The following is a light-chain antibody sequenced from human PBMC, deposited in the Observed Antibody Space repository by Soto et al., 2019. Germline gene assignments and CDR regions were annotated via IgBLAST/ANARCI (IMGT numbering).Light chain of an antibody. CDR1: SSVVGKYNL. Sequence: QSALTQPASVSGSPGQSITISCTGPSSVVGKYNLVSWYQQHPGKAPKLMIYEDSKRPSGVSNRFSGSKSGNTASLTISGLQAEDDADYYCASHAGRGTVVFGGGTKLTVL. J-gene: IGLJ3*02. CDR3: ASHAGRGTVV. CDR2: EDS. V-gene: IGLV2-23*01.